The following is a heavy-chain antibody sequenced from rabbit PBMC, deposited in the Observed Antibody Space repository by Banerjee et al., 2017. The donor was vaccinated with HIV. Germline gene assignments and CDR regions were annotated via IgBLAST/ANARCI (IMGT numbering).Heavy chain of an antibody. CDR1: GFSFSGGYW. V-gene: IGHV1S40*01. CDR2: IYVSGSGST. J-gene: IGHJ4*01. D-gene: IGHD1-1*01. Sequence: SLEESGGDMVKPGASLTLTCTASGFSFSGGYWICWVRQAPGKGLEWIGCIYVSGSGSTYYASWAKGRFTISKTSSTTVTLQMTSLTAADTATYFCARQFTGDSGYYELWGPGTLVTVS. CDR3: ARQFTGDSGYYEL.